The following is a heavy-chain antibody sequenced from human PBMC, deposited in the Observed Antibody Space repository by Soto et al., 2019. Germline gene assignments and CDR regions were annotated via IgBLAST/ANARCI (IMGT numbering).Heavy chain of an antibody. CDR3: AGAEDQSVRGSSNRFDP. J-gene: IGHJ5*02. D-gene: IGHD3-16*01. CDR2: IYYSGFT. V-gene: IGHV4-31*03. CDR1: GGSLSSGGYY. Sequence: SETLSLTCTVSGGSLSSGGYYWTWIRQHPGKGLEWIGYIYYSGFTHYNPSLKSRGTISLDTSKNQCPLNLSSVTAADTAVYYCAGAEDQSVRGSSNRFDPCGQGSLVTVTA.